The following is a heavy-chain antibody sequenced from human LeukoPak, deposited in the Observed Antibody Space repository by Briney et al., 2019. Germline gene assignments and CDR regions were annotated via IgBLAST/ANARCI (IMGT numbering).Heavy chain of an antibody. D-gene: IGHD6-13*01. CDR3: AKDLAAAGMDV. Sequence: GRSLRLSCAASGFTFSSYGMHWVRQAPGKGLEWVAVISYDGSNKYYADSVKGRFIISRDNSKNTLYLQMNSLRAEDTAVYYCAKDLAAAGMDVWGQGTTVTVSS. CDR2: ISYDGSNK. CDR1: GFTFSSYG. J-gene: IGHJ6*02. V-gene: IGHV3-30*18.